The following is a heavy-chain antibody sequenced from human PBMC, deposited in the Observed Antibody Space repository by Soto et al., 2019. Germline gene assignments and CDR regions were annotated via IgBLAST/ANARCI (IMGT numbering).Heavy chain of an antibody. D-gene: IGHD3-3*01. CDR2: INPKSGGT. V-gene: IGHV1-2*02. CDR1: GEGLAANS. Sequence: SAKVSWEESGEGLAANSRHWARQENGQGFEWMGWINPKSGGTKYPQKFQGRVTMTRDTSTSTVYMELSSLRSEDTAVYYCASFSAVSDGGYDAFHIWGQGTMVTVS. J-gene: IGHJ3*02. CDR3: ASFSAVSDGGYDAFHI.